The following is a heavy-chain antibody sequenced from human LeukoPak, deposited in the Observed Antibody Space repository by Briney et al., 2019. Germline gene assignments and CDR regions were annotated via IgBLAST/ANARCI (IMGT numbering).Heavy chain of an antibody. D-gene: IGHD5-18*01. CDR3: AREYTAMAYDY. CDR1: GFAFSDDS. CDR2: ISSTSKYI. V-gene: IGHV3-21*01. J-gene: IGHJ4*02. Sequence: GGPLRLSCVASGFAFSDDSMNWVRQPPGKGLEWVSSISSTSKYIYYADSVKGRSTISRDNAKNSLFLQMNNLRVDDSAVYYCAREYTAMAYDYWGQGNLVTVSS.